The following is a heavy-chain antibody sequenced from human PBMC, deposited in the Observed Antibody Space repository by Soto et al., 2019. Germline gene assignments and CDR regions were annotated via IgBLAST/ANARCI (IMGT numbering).Heavy chain of an antibody. CDR3: AKLDEGGLQYAYYAMDV. CDR2: ISYNGSNK. V-gene: IGHV3-30*18. CDR1: GFTFSNYG. D-gene: IGHD2-15*01. J-gene: IGHJ6*02. Sequence: GGSLRLSCVASGFTFSNYGMHWVRQAPGKGLEWVAVISYNGSNKYYADSVEGRFTISRDNSKNTLYLQMTSLRTEDTALYYCAKLDEGGLQYAYYAMDVWGQGTTVTVSS.